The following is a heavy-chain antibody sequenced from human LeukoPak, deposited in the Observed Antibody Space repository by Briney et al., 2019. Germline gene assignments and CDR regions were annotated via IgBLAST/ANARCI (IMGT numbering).Heavy chain of an antibody. CDR3: ARDAGGVYSGSLDY. J-gene: IGHJ4*02. D-gene: IGHD5-12*01. CDR2: INPNSGGT. V-gene: IGHV1-2*02. Sequence: ASVKVSCKASGYTLTGYYMHWVRQAPGQGLEWMGWINPNSGGTNYAQKFQGRVTMTRDTSISTAYMELSRLRSDDTAVYYCARDAGGVYSGSLDYWGQGTLVTVSS. CDR1: GYTLTGYY.